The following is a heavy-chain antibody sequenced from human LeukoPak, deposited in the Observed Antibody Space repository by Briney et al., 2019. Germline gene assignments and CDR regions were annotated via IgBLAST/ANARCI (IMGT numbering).Heavy chain of an antibody. CDR1: GFTFSSYW. V-gene: IGHV3-74*01. D-gene: IGHD5-18*01. CDR2: INSDGSST. CDR3: AGPGYSYGRYFDY. J-gene: IGHJ4*02. Sequence: PGGSLRLSCAASGFTFSSYWMHWLRQAPGKGLVWVSRINSDGSSTSYADSVKGRFTISRDNAKNTLYLQMNSLRAEDTAGYYCAGPGYSYGRYFDYWGQGTLVTVSS.